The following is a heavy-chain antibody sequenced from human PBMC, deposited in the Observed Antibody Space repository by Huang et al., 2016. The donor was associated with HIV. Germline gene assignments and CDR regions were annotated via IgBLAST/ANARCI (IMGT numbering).Heavy chain of an antibody. Sequence: QVQLVQSGAEVKKPGSSVKVSCKASGGSFRNFAIGWVRQAPGQGLEWMGRISPTLGTANYARNFQNRVTITAEESTNTAYMDLSRLRSEDTAVYYCATVEYYDASGPQRGYFDNWGQGTVVTVSS. J-gene: IGHJ4*02. CDR3: ATVEYYDASGPQRGYFDN. D-gene: IGHD3-22*01. CDR1: GGSFRNFA. CDR2: ISPTLGTA. V-gene: IGHV1-69*11.